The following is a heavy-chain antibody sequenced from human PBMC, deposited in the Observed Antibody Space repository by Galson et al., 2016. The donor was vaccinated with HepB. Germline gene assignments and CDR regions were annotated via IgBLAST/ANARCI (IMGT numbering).Heavy chain of an antibody. J-gene: IGHJ4*02. CDR3: ARDEKQASYYFDS. CDR2: TYYRSRWYN. V-gene: IGHV6-1*01. Sequence: CAISGDSVSSNTAAWDWIRQSPSRGLEWLGRTYYRSRWYNDYAESVKGRITVTPDTSKNQFSLHLNSVTPEDTAVYYCARDEKQASYYFDSWGQGTLVTVSS. CDR1: GDSVSSNTAA. D-gene: IGHD6-13*01.